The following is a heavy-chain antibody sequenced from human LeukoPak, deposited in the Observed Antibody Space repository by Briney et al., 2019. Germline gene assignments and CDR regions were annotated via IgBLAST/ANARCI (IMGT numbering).Heavy chain of an antibody. Sequence: SETLSLTCTVSGGSIRSSYYYWGWIRQPPGKGLEWIGYIYYSGSTNYNPSLKSRVTISVDTSKNQFSLKLSSVTAADTAVYYCAREVGSGWYWMSTSALFDYWGQGTLVTVSS. CDR3: AREVGSGWYWMSTSALFDY. J-gene: IGHJ4*02. D-gene: IGHD6-19*01. CDR1: GGSIRSSYYY. CDR2: IYYSGST. V-gene: IGHV4-61*01.